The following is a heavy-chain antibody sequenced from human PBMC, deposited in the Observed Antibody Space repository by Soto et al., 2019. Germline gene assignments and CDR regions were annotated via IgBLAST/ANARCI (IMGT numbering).Heavy chain of an antibody. Sequence: PSETLALTCTVSGGSVSSGSYYWSWIRQPPGKGLEWIGYIYFSGSTNYNPSLKSRVTISIDMSKNQFSLKLSSVTAADTAVYYCARERRIPSSGTYYYYAMDVWGRGTTVT. V-gene: IGHV4-61*01. D-gene: IGHD1-1*01. CDR3: ARERRIPSSGTYYYYAMDV. CDR1: GGSVSSGSYY. J-gene: IGHJ6*02. CDR2: IYFSGST.